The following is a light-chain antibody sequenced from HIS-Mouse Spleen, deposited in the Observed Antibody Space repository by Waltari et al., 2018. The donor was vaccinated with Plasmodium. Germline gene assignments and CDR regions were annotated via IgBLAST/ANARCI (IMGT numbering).Light chain of an antibody. CDR2: EDS. V-gene: IGLV3-10*01. J-gene: IGLJ3*02. CDR3: YSTDSSGNHRV. Sequence: SYELTQPPSVSVSPGQTARITCPGNALPTNYANWYQQKSGQAPVLVIYEDSKRPSGIPERFSGSSSGTMATLTISGAQVEDEADYYCYSTDSSGNHRVFGGGTKLTVL. CDR1: ALPTNY.